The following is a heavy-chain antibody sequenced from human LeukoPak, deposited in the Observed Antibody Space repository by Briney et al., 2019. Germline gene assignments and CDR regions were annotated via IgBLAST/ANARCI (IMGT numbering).Heavy chain of an antibody. CDR1: GYTFTGDY. D-gene: IGHD4-17*01. Sequence: ASVKVSCKASGYTFTGDYLHWVRQAPGQGLEWMGWMNPNSGGTNYAQRFQGRVTMTRDTSISTAYMELSRLRSDDTAVYYCRTDRYGDYGDYIDYWGQGTLVTVSS. CDR3: RTDRYGDYGDYIDY. J-gene: IGHJ4*02. CDR2: MNPNSGGT. V-gene: IGHV1-2*02.